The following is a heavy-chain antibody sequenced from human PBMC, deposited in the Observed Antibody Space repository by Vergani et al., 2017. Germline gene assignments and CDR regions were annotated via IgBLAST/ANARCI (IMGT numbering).Heavy chain of an antibody. Sequence: QVQLVQSGPEMKQPGASVKVSCKASGYTFFNYGVNWIRRAPGQGFEWLGWIRADNGETRYAPRLQDRVTLTTDSSTSTAYMELRSLKSDDTAVYYCTRDGTYYYGSGSYYVFEYWGQGTLGTVSS. J-gene: IGHJ4*02. CDR1: GYTFFNYG. CDR2: IRADNGET. V-gene: IGHV1-18*04. D-gene: IGHD3-10*01. CDR3: TRDGTYYYGSGSYYVFEY.